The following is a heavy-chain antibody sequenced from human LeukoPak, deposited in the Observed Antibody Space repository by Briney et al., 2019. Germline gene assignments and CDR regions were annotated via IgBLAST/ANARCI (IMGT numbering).Heavy chain of an antibody. V-gene: IGHV1-2*04. Sequence: GASVKVSCKASGYTFTGYYMHWVRQAPGQGLEWMGWINPNSGGTNYAQKFQGWVTMTRDTSISTAYMELSRLRSDDTAVYYCARDHRGYSYGTRGPLDVWGQGTTVTVSS. CDR3: ARDHRGYSYGTRGPLDV. CDR2: INPNSGGT. D-gene: IGHD5-18*01. J-gene: IGHJ6*02. CDR1: GYTFTGYY.